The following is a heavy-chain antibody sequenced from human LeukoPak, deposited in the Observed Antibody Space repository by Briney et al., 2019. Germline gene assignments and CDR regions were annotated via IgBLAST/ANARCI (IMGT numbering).Heavy chain of an antibody. Sequence: GGSLRLSCAASGFTFSSYAMSWVRQAPGKGLEWVSAISGSGGSTYYADSVKGRFTISRDNSKNTLYLQMNSLRAEDTAVYYCAKGGQEAQWLVSCYFDYWGQGTLVTVSS. V-gene: IGHV3-23*01. CDR3: AKGGQEAQWLVSCYFDY. D-gene: IGHD6-19*01. CDR1: GFTFSSYA. J-gene: IGHJ4*02. CDR2: ISGSGGST.